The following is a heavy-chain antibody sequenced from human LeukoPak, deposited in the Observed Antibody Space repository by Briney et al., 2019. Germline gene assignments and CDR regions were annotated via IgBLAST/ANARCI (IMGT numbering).Heavy chain of an antibody. D-gene: IGHD3-3*01. Sequence: GGSLRLSCAASGFTFSSYSMNWVRQAPGKGLEWVSSISSSSSYIYYADSVKGRFTISRDNAKNSLYLQMNSLRAEDTAVYYCARGDPYYDFWSGYEGSWFDPWGQGTLVTVSS. CDR1: GFTFSSYS. CDR2: ISSSSSYI. J-gene: IGHJ5*02. V-gene: IGHV3-21*01. CDR3: ARGDPYYDFWSGYEGSWFDP.